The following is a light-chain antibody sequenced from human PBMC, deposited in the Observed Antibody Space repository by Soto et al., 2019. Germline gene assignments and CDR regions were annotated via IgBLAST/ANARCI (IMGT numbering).Light chain of an antibody. CDR1: SSDVGGYNY. CDR3: SSYTSSNTVV. J-gene: IGLJ2*01. V-gene: IGLV2-14*01. Sequence: QSALTQPASVSGSPGQSITISCTGSSSDVGGYNYVSWYQHHPGKAPKLIIYEVSNRPSGLCNRFSGSKSGNTASLTISGLQAEDEADYYCSSYTSSNTVVFGGGTKLTVL. CDR2: EVS.